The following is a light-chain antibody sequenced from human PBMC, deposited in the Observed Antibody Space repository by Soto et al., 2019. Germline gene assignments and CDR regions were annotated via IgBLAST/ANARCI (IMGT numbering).Light chain of an antibody. CDR3: QQYKTYSGT. CDR1: QSISSW. J-gene: IGKJ1*01. Sequence: DIQMTQSPSTLSASVGDRVTITCRASQSISSWLAWYQQKPGTAPKLLINKASSLESGVPSRFRGSGSGTAFTLTISSLHPDDFVTYYCQQYKTYSGTFGQGTKVDVK. V-gene: IGKV1-5*03. CDR2: KAS.